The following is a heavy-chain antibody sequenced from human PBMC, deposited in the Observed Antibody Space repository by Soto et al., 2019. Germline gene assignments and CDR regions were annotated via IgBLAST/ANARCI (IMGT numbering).Heavy chain of an antibody. CDR3: ARGRIAARPHDRKYYYYGIDV. CDR2: INHSGST. V-gene: IGHV4-34*01. Sequence: QVQLQQWGAGLLKPSETLSLTCAVYGGSFSGYYWSWIRQPPGKGLEWIGEINHSGSTNYNPSLKSRVTISVDTSKNQFSLKLSSVTAADTAVYYCARGRIAARPHDRKYYYYGIDVWGQGTTVTVSS. CDR1: GGSFSGYY. D-gene: IGHD6-6*01. J-gene: IGHJ6*02.